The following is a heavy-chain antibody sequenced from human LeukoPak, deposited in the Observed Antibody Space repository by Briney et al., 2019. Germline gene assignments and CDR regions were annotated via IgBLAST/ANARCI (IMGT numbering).Heavy chain of an antibody. D-gene: IGHD2-8*02. V-gene: IGHV4-4*07. Sequence: SETLSLTCTVAGGSISSYDWSWIRQSAGKGLEWIGRVYASGNTNYNPSLKSRVTMSVDTSKNQFSLKLSSVTAADTALCYCASYTGPAAYFQHWGQGTLVTVSS. CDR1: GGSISSYD. CDR3: ASYTGPAAYFQH. J-gene: IGHJ1*01. CDR2: VYASGNT.